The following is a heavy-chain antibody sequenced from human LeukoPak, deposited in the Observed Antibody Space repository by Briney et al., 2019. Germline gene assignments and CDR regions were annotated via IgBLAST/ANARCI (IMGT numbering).Heavy chain of an antibody. Sequence: SETLSLTCAVSGGSISNSNWWNWVRQPPGKVLEWIGEIYHSGSTNYHPSLKSRVTILIDKSKNQVSLKLTSVTAADTAVYYCARECDYWGQGTLVTVPS. V-gene: IGHV4-4*02. J-gene: IGHJ4*02. CDR2: IYHSGST. CDR3: ARECDY. CDR1: GGSISNSNW.